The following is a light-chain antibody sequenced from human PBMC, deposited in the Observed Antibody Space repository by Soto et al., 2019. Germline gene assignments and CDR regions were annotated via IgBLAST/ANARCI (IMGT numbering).Light chain of an antibody. CDR3: QQYGSSPLT. CDR1: QSVSSSF. J-gene: IGKJ4*01. Sequence: EIVLTQSPGTLSLSPGERATLSCRASQSVSSSFLAWYQQKPGQAPRPLIYGASSRPTGIPDRFSGSGSGTDFTLTISRLEPEDVAVYYCQQYGSSPLTFGGGTKVEIK. V-gene: IGKV3-20*01. CDR2: GAS.